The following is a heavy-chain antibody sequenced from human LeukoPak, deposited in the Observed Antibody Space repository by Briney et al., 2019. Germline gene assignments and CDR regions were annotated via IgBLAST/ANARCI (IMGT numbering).Heavy chain of an antibody. J-gene: IGHJ6*02. Sequence: PGGSLRLSCAASGFTLSSYSMSWVRQAPGKGLEWVSSISGASIDIYYADSVKGRFTISRDNAKNSLYLNMNSLSVEGAAVYFCVRDRYSFGEYNYYYAMDVWGQGTTVTVSS. D-gene: IGHD3-16*01. CDR2: ISGASIDI. CDR1: GFTLSSYS. CDR3: VRDRYSFGEYNYYYAMDV. V-gene: IGHV3-21*01.